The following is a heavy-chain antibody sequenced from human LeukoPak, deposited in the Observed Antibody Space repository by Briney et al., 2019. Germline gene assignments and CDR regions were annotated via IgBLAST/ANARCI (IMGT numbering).Heavy chain of an antibody. J-gene: IGHJ4*02. Sequence: GGSLRLSCAASGFTFDDYAMHWVRQAPGKGLGWVSGISWNSDTIGYADSVKGRFTISRDNAKNSLYLQMNSLRAEDTALYYCAKGRWYSGTYHFDYWGQGTLVTVSS. CDR1: GFTFDDYA. D-gene: IGHD1-26*01. CDR3: AKGRWYSGTYHFDY. CDR2: ISWNSDTI. V-gene: IGHV3-9*01.